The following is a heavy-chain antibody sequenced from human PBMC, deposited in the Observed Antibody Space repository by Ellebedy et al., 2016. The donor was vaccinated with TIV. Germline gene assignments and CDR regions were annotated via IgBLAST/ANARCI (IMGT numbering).Heavy chain of an antibody. V-gene: IGHV3-7*01. Sequence: GESLKISXAASGFTFNNHWLSWVRQAPGKGLEWVANIKKDGSEKYYVDSVKGRFTISRDNAKNSVFLQMNGLRGEDTAVYYCARYPLMSTTFDFWGQGTLVTVSS. J-gene: IGHJ4*02. CDR2: IKKDGSEK. D-gene: IGHD5/OR15-5a*01. CDR1: GFTFNNHW. CDR3: ARYPLMSTTFDF.